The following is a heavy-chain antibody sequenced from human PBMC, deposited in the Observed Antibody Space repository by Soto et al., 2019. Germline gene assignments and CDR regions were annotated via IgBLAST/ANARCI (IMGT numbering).Heavy chain of an antibody. Sequence: GGSLRLSCAASGFTFSNAWMNWVRQAPGKGLEWVGRIKSKTDGGTTDYAAPVKGRFTISRDDSKNTLYLQMNSLKTEDTAVYYCTTDSGHTLGYCSGGSCYEFDYWGQGTLVTVSS. D-gene: IGHD2-15*01. CDR1: GFTFSNAW. CDR2: IKSKTDGGTT. V-gene: IGHV3-15*07. J-gene: IGHJ4*02. CDR3: TTDSGHTLGYCSGGSCYEFDY.